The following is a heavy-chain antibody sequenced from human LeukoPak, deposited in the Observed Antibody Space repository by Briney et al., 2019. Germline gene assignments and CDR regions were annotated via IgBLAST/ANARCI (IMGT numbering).Heavy chain of an antibody. J-gene: IGHJ4*02. CDR2: ISYDGSNK. CDR3: ARDKDIVVVPAARALFDY. CDR1: GFTFSSYA. Sequence: GGSLRLSCAASGFTFSSYAMHWVRQAPGKGLEWVAVISYDGSNKYYADSVKGRFTISRDNSKNTLYLQMNSLRAEDTAVYYCARDKDIVVVPAARALFDYWGQGTLVTVSS. V-gene: IGHV3-30-3*01. D-gene: IGHD2-2*01.